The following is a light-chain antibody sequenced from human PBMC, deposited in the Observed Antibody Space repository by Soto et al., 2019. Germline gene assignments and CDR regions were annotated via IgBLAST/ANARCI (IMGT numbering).Light chain of an antibody. Sequence: QSALTQPASVSGSPGQSITISCTGTTSDVGTYNLVSWYQHHPAKAPQLIIFEVTKPPSGVSDRFSGSKSGNTASLTISGLLGEDEADYYCCSFAGRSPPTSVFGTGTKLTVL. CDR3: CSFAGRSPPTSV. CDR1: TSDVGTYNL. J-gene: IGLJ1*01. CDR2: EVT. V-gene: IGLV2-23*02.